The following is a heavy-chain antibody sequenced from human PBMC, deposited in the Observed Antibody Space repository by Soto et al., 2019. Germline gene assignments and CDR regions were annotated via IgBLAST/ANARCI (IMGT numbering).Heavy chain of an antibody. J-gene: IGHJ6*02. CDR1: GYTFTSYD. Sequence: ASVKVSCKASGYTFTSYDINWVRQATGQGLEWMGWMNPNSGNTGYAQKFQGRVTMTRNTSISTAYMELSSLRSEDTAVYYCARRLVYDFWSGYYTRFHYGMDVWGQGTTVTVSS. D-gene: IGHD3-3*01. CDR3: ARRLVYDFWSGYYTRFHYGMDV. V-gene: IGHV1-8*01. CDR2: MNPNSGNT.